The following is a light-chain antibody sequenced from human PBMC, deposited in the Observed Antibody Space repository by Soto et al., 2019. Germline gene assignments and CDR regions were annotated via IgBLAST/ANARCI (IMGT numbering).Light chain of an antibody. CDR3: MQVHQAPYT. CDR2: LGS. Sequence: DIVMTQSPLSLPVTPGEPASISCRSSQSLLLSNGYNYLDWYLQKPGQSPQLLIYLGSDRASGVPDRFSGSGSGTDFTLTISRVEAEDVGIYYCMQVHQAPYTFGQGTQLEIK. CDR1: QSLLLSNGYNY. J-gene: IGKJ2*01. V-gene: IGKV2-28*01.